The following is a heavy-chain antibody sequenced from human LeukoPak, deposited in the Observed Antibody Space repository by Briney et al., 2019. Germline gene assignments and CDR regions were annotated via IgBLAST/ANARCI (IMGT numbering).Heavy chain of an antibody. V-gene: IGHV3-7*01. D-gene: IGHD5-12*01. CDR2: IKQDGSEK. J-gene: IGHJ3*02. CDR1: GFTFSSYW. Sequence: GGSLRLSCAASGFTFSSYWMSWVRQAPGKGLEWVANIKQDGSEKYYVDSVKGRFTISRDNAKNSLYLQMNSLRAEDTAVYYCAKGLRITYDAFDIWGQGTMVTVSS. CDR3: AKGLRITYDAFDI.